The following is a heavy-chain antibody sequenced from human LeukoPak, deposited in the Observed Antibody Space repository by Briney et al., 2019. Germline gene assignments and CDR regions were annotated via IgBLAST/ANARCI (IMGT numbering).Heavy chain of an antibody. D-gene: IGHD6-13*01. Sequence: SETLSLTCAVYGGSFSGYYWSWIRQPPGKGLEWIGEINHSGSTNYNPSLKSRVTISVDTSKNQFSLKLSSATAADTAVYYCARGRIAAGSASAPTWF. CDR3: ARGRIAAGSASAPTWF. CDR1: GGSFSGYY. J-gene: IGHJ5*01. CDR2: INHSGST. V-gene: IGHV4-34*01.